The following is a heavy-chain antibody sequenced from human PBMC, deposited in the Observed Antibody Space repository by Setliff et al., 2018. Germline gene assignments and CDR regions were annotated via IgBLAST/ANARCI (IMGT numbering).Heavy chain of an antibody. CDR3: ARENGYCSGGACYFMFDY. Sequence: SETLSLTCTVSGGSLSSYNYWSWIRQPAGKGLEWIGQIYTDGSTNYNPSLKSRVTISVDKSKNQFSLELSSVTAADTAMYYCARENGYCSGGACYFMFDYWGQGTLVTVSS. D-gene: IGHD2-15*01. V-gene: IGHV4-61*10. J-gene: IGHJ4*02. CDR1: GGSLSSYNY. CDR2: IYTDGST.